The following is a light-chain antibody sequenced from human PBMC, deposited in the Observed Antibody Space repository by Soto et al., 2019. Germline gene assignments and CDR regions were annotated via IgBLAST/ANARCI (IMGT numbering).Light chain of an antibody. CDR2: GAS. J-gene: IGKJ5*01. CDR1: QSVISSY. CDR3: QQRSNWPIT. Sequence: EIVLTQSPGTLSLSPGERATLSCRASQSVISSYLAWYHQKPGQAPRLLILGASNRATGIPGRFSGSGSGTDFTLTISSLEPEDFAVYYCQQRSNWPITFGQGERLEVK. V-gene: IGKV3D-20*02.